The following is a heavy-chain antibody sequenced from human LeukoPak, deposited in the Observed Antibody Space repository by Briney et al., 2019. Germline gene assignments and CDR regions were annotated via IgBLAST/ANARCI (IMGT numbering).Heavy chain of an antibody. D-gene: IGHD1-1*01. J-gene: IGHJ4*02. V-gene: IGHV3-7*03. CDR2: IKQDGSEK. CDR3: AIYRVPGY. CDR1: GFTFSSYW. Sequence: PGGSLRLSCAASGFTFSSYWMSWARQVPGKGLEWVANIKQDGSEKYYVDSVKGRFIISRDNADNSLSLQMNSLRVEDTAVYYCAIYRVPGYWGQGTLVTVSS.